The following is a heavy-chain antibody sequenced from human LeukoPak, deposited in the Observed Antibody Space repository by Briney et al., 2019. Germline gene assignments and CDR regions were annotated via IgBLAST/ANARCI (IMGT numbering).Heavy chain of an antibody. CDR2: ISGSGGNT. D-gene: IGHD6-13*01. Sequence: GGSLRLSCAASGFTFSSYAMSCVRQAPGKGLEWVSAISGSGGNTYYADSVKGRFTISRDNSKNTLYLQMNSLRAEDTAVYYCAKSPGYSSSWYNYWGQGTLVTVSS. V-gene: IGHV3-23*01. CDR1: GFTFSSYA. J-gene: IGHJ4*02. CDR3: AKSPGYSSSWYNY.